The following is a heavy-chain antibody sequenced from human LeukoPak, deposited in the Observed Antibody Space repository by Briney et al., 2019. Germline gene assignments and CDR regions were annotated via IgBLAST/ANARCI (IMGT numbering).Heavy chain of an antibody. V-gene: IGHV3-74*03. J-gene: IGHJ4*02. D-gene: IGHD6-19*01. CDR1: GFSFSATW. Sequence: GGSLRLSCAASGFSFSATWMHWVRQSPGKGLVWVARITSDGFSTTYAESVKGRFTISRDNAKNTLYLQMNSLRVEDTAVYYCARDDRSVAGHQFDYWGQGTLVTVSS. CDR2: ITSDGFST. CDR3: ARDDRSVAGHQFDY.